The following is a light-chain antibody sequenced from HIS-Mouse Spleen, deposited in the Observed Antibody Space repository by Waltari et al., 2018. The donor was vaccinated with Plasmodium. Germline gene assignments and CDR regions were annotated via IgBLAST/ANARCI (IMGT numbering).Light chain of an antibody. CDR2: SNN. Sequence: QSVLTQPPSASGTPGQRVTISCSGSSSNLGSNTVNWYQQLPGTAPKRRIYSNNTRPSGVPDRCSGSKSGTSASLAISGLQSEDEADYYCAAWDDSLNGVVFGGGTKLTVL. CDR3: AAWDDSLNGVV. CDR1: SSNLGSNT. V-gene: IGLV1-44*01. J-gene: IGLJ2*01.